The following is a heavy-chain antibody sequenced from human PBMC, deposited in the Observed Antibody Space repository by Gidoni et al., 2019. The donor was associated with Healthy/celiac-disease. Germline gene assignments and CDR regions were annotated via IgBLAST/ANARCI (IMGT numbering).Heavy chain of an antibody. CDR3: ARDSSDYGDYVKPIDY. CDR1: GFTFVAFG. V-gene: IGHV3-20*04. CDR2: INWNGGST. D-gene: IGHD4-17*01. J-gene: IGHJ4*02. Sequence: EVQLVESGGGVVRPGGSLRLSCAASGFTFVAFGMGWVRQAPGKGLEWVSGINWNGGSTGYADSVKGRFTISRDNAKNSLYLQMNSLRAEDTALYYCARDSSDYGDYVKPIDYWGQGTLVTVSS.